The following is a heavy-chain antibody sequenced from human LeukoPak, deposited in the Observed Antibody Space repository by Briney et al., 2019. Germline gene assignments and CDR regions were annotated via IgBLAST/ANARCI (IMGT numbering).Heavy chain of an antibody. CDR1: GFTITSYT. Sequence: AGSLRLSSAASGFTITSYTMNWVRQALRQGLEWVSTISDPHSGSQTHYADSVKGRFTISRDSAKNTLHLQMNSLRSEDTTVYYCVRDGYSYGFMLAFDIWGLGTMVTVSS. CDR3: VRDGYSYGFMLAFDI. CDR2: ISDPHSGSQT. J-gene: IGHJ3*02. V-gene: IGHV3-23*01. D-gene: IGHD5-18*01.